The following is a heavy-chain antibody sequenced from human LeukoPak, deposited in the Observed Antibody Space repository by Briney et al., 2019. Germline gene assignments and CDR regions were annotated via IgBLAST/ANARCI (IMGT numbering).Heavy chain of an antibody. J-gene: IGHJ6*02. V-gene: IGHV4-59*12. CDR1: GGSISSYY. CDR2: IYHSGST. Sequence: SETLSLTCTVSGGSISSYYWSWIRQPPGKGLEWIGEIYHSGSTSYNPSLKSRATLSVDKSKNQFSLNLNSVTAADTAVYYCARNTVYCMDVWGQGTTVTVSS. CDR3: ARNTVYCMDV.